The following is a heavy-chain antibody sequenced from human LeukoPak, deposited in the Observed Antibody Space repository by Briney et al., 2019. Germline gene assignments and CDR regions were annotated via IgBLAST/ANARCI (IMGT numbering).Heavy chain of an antibody. CDR1: GYTFTSYY. CDR3: ARDCGLRYFDWLLGNWFDP. J-gene: IGHJ5*02. Sequence: ASVKVSCKASGYTFTSYYMHWVRQAPGQGLEWTGIINPSGGSTSYAQKFQGRVTMTRDTSTSTVYMELSSLRSEDTAVYYCARDCGLRYFDWLLGNWFDPWGQGTLVTVSS. D-gene: IGHD3-9*01. V-gene: IGHV1-46*01. CDR2: INPSGGST.